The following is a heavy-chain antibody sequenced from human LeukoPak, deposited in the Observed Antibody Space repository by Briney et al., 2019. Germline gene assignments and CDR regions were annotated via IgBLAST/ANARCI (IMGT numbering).Heavy chain of an antibody. CDR3: ARESGFYDSSGYHDY. J-gene: IGHJ4*02. CDR1: GFTFSNHW. V-gene: IGHV3-7*01. D-gene: IGHD3-22*01. Sequence: GGSLRLSCAASGFTFSNHWMSWVRQAPGKGLEWVANINQRESEKYYVDSVKGRFTIFRDNAKNSLYLQVNSLRAEDTAVYYCARESGFYDSSGYHDYWGQGTLVTVSS. CDR2: INQRESEK.